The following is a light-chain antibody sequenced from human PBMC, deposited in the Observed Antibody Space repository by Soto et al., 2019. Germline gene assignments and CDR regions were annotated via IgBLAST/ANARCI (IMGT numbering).Light chain of an antibody. J-gene: IGLJ3*02. CDR1: SSDVGGYNY. CDR2: EVS. CDR3: SSYTSSSTLV. Sequence: QSALTQPPSASGSPGQSVAISCTGTSSDVGGYNYVSWYQQHPGKAPKLMIYEVSNRPSGVSNRFSGSKSANTASLTISGLQAEDEADYYCSSYTSSSTLVFGGGTQLTVL. V-gene: IGLV2-14*01.